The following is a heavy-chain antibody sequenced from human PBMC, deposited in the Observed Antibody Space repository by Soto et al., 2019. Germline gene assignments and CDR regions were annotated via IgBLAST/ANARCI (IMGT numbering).Heavy chain of an antibody. CDR2: ISAYNGNT. CDR1: GGTFSSYT. CDR3: ARDSSNSSGWYRDY. D-gene: IGHD6-19*01. J-gene: IGHJ4*02. Sequence: ASVKVSCKASGGTFSSYTISWVRQAPGQGLEWMGWISAYNGNTNYAQKLQGRVTMTTDTSTSTAYMELRSLRSDDTAVYYCARDSSNSSGWYRDYWGQGTLVTVSS. V-gene: IGHV1-18*01.